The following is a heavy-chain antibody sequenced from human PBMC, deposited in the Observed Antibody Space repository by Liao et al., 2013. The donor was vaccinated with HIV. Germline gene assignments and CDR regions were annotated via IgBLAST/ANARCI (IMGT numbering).Heavy chain of an antibody. D-gene: IGHD3-22*01. Sequence: QVQLQESGPGLVKPSETLSLTCTVSGGSISSYYWSWIRQPAGKGLEWIGRIYTSGTTNYNPSLKSRVTMSVDTSKNQFSLKLFSVTAADTAVYYCARDSNYYDSSGYYYHLDYWGQGTLVTVSS. V-gene: IGHV4-4*07. CDR2: IYTSGTT. CDR3: ARDSNYYDSSGYYYHLDY. J-gene: IGHJ4*02. CDR1: GGSISSYY.